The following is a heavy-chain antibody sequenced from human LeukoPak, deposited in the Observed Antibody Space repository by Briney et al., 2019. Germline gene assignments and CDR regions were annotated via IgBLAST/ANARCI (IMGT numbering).Heavy chain of an antibody. Sequence: GGSLRLSCAASGFTFSRNGMTWVRQAPGRGLEWVSAISGSGGSTYYADSVKGRFTISRDNSKNTLYLQMNSLRAEDTAVYYCAKDRRAGSYDYWGQGTLVTVSS. CDR2: ISGSGGST. J-gene: IGHJ4*02. CDR3: AKDRRAGSYDY. CDR1: GFTFSRNG. V-gene: IGHV3-23*01. D-gene: IGHD3-10*01.